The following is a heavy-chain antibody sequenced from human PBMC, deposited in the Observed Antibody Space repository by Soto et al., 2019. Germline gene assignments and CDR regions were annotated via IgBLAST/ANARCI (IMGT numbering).Heavy chain of an antibody. J-gene: IGHJ4*02. D-gene: IGHD3-22*01. CDR3: AKTSHPVTMTAPAE. V-gene: IGHV3-43*01. CDR1: GFTFDDYT. CDR2: ISWDGGST. Sequence: PXGSLIVSWASSGFTFDDYTMHLVLQAPGKGLEWVSLISWDGGSTYYADSVKGRFTISRDSSKNSLYLQMNSLRTEDTALYYCAKTSHPVTMTAPAEWGQGTLVTVSS.